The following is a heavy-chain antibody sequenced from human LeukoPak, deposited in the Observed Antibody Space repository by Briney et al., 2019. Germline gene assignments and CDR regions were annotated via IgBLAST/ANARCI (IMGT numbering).Heavy chain of an antibody. CDR1: GGSLSSSSYY. V-gene: IGHV4-39*01. Sequence: SETLSLTCTVSGGSLSSSSYYWGWIRQPPGKGLEWIGSIYYSGSTYYSPSLMSRVTISVDTSKNQFSLKLSSVTAADTAVYYCASHLHSSGRYSAFDIWGQGTMVTVSS. CDR3: ASHLHSSGRYSAFDI. D-gene: IGHD6-19*01. J-gene: IGHJ3*02. CDR2: IYYSGST.